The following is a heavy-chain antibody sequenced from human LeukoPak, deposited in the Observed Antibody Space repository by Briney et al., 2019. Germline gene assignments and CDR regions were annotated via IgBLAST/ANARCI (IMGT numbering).Heavy chain of an antibody. CDR1: GESFSGYY. Sequence: SETLSLTCAVYGESFSGYYWSWIRQPPGKGQEWIEEINHSGSTNYNPSLKSRITISVDTSKNQFSLKLSSVTAADTAVYYCARVNYGDYSKDFDYWGQGTLVTVSS. CDR2: INHSGST. J-gene: IGHJ4*02. CDR3: ARVNYGDYSKDFDY. D-gene: IGHD4-17*01. V-gene: IGHV4-34*01.